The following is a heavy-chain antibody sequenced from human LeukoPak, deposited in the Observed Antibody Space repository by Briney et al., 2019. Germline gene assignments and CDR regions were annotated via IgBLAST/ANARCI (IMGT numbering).Heavy chain of an antibody. CDR2: IYYSGST. D-gene: IGHD2-2*01. CDR1: GGSISSSSYY. Sequence: SETLSLTCTVSGGSISSSSYYWGWIRQPPGKGLEWIGSIYYSGSTYYNPSLKSRVTISVDTSKNQFSLKLTSVTAADTAVYYCARFNIVEVPGASTFYGMDVWGQGTTVTVSS. J-gene: IGHJ6*02. V-gene: IGHV4-39*07. CDR3: ARFNIVEVPGASTFYGMDV.